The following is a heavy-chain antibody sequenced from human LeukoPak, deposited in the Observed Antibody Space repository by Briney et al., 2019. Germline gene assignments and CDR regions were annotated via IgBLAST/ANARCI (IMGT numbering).Heavy chain of an antibody. J-gene: IGHJ4*02. CDR2: TDLHDDK. CDR3: ARTERGRDGHTPFDY. Sequence: SGPALVHPTQPLTLTCTFSGFAPRTSGMRASWIRQPPGTALEWLAHTDLHDDKFYITSQKTRLTFSQATSKNHVVLTMTYIAPVDTATYYCARTERGRDGHTPFDYWGQGTLVTVSS. CDR1: GFAPRTSGMR. D-gene: IGHD5-24*01. V-gene: IGHV2-70*04.